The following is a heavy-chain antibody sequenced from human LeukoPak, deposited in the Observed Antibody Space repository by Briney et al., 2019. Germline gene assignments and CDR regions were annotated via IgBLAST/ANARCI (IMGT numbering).Heavy chain of an antibody. CDR2: IYYSGST. D-gene: IGHD3-3*01. V-gene: IGHV4-39*01. J-gene: IGHJ5*02. CDR3: ARQSGRNWFDP. Sequence: SETLSLTCTVSGGSISSSSYYWGWIRQPPGKGLEWIGSIYYSGSTYYNPSLKSRVTISVDTSKNQFSLKLSSVTAADTAVYYCARQSGRNWFDPWGQGTLVTVSS. CDR1: GGSISSSSYY.